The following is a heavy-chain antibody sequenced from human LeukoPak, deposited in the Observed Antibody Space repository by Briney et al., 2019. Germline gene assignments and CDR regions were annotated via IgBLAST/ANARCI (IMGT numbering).Heavy chain of an antibody. CDR1: GILVSSKY. V-gene: IGHV3-66*01. Sequence: GGSLRLSCVPSGILVSSKYMSWVRQAPGKGLEGVSFFDSTGSTYYADSVKGRFTISRDNSRNTLYLQMNSLRVEDTAVYYCARRERLGYSYGRGTLDIWGQGTMVTVSS. CDR3: ARRERLGYSYGRGTLDI. J-gene: IGHJ3*02. CDR2: FDSTGST. D-gene: IGHD5-18*01.